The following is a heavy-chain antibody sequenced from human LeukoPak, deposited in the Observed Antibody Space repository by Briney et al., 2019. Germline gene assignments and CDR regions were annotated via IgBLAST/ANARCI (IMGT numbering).Heavy chain of an antibody. Sequence: ASVKVSCKASGYSFTSHYMHWVRQAPGQGLEWLGLINPSGSSTLYAQKFQGRVTVTRDMSTTTDYMELSSLRSEDTAVYYCARDTRNYDILTGYYIGCLDYWGQGTLVTVSS. CDR1: GYSFTSHY. CDR3: ARDTRNYDILTGYYIGCLDY. V-gene: IGHV1-46*01. CDR2: INPSGSST. J-gene: IGHJ4*02. D-gene: IGHD3-9*01.